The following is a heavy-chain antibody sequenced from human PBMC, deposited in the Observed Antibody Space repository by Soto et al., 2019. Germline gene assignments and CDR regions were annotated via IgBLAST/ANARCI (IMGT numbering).Heavy chain of an antibody. CDR1: GFTFSSYA. Sequence: GGSLRLSCAASGFTFSSYAMSWVRQAPGKGLEWVSAISGSGGSTYYADSVKGRFTISRDNSKNTLYLQMNSLRAEDTAVYYCARDSGNYYYDSSGYYSDWGQGTLVTVSS. CDR2: ISGSGGST. V-gene: IGHV3-23*01. CDR3: ARDSGNYYYDSSGYYSD. J-gene: IGHJ4*02. D-gene: IGHD3-22*01.